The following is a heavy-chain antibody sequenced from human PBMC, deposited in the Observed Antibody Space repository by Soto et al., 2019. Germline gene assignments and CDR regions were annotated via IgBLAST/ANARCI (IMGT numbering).Heavy chain of an antibody. CDR2: IYPDDSDY. D-gene: IGHD2-2*02. CDR1: GYSFTSYW. Sequence: PGESPNPSRKGSGYSFTSYWIGWVRQVPGKGLEWVGVIYPDDSDYRYSPSFQRQLTISADKSISTAYLQWSRLKASDTAMYYCARHGGYCSSTSCYTPADYWGQGTLVTVSS. J-gene: IGHJ4*02. CDR3: ARHGGYCSSTSCYTPADY. V-gene: IGHV5-51*01.